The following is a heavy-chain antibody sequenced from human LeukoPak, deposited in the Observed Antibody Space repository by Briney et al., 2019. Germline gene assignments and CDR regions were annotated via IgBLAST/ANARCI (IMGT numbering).Heavy chain of an antibody. Sequence: GRSLRLSCAASGFTFDDYAMHWVRQAPGKGLEWVSGIRWDSGTVGYADSVKGRFTISRDNAKNSLYLQMNSLRAEDMAFYYCAKGGSGSYSLDAFDIWGQGTMVTVSS. CDR3: AKGGSGSYSLDAFDI. V-gene: IGHV3-9*03. CDR2: IRWDSGTV. D-gene: IGHD1-26*01. CDR1: GFTFDDYA. J-gene: IGHJ3*02.